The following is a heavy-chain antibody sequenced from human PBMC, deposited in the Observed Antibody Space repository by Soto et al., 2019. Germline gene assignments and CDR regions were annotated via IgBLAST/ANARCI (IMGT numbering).Heavy chain of an antibody. V-gene: IGHV3-30*18. J-gene: IGHJ4*02. CDR1: GFTFSSYG. CDR3: AKPYSSGSYYFDY. D-gene: IGHD6-19*01. CDR2: ISYDGSNK. Sequence: GRSLRLSCAASGFTFSSYGMHWVRQAPGKGLEWVAVISYDGSNKYYADSVKGRFTISRDNSKNTLYLQMNSLRAEDTAVYYCAKPYSSGSYYFDYWGQGTLVTVSS.